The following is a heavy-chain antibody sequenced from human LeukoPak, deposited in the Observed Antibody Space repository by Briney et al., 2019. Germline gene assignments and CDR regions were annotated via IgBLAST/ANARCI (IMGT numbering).Heavy chain of an antibody. CDR1: GGTFSSYA. J-gene: IGHJ4*02. CDR3: ARAANTYYYDSSGSEVAPTTDY. V-gene: IGHV1-69*13. D-gene: IGHD3-22*01. CDR2: IIPIFGTA. Sequence: GASVKVSCKASGGTFSSYAISWMRQAPGQGLEWMGGIIPIFGTANYAQKFQGRVTITADESTSTAYMELSSLRSEDTAVYYCARAANTYYYDSSGSEVAPTTDYWGQGTLVAVSS.